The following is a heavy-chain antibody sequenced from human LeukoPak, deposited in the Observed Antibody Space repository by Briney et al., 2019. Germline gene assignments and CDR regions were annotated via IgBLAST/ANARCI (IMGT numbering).Heavy chain of an antibody. D-gene: IGHD4-23*01. Sequence: PSETLSLTCTVSGGSISSSIYYWGWIRQPPGKGMDWIGSIYYSGSTYYNPSLKSRVTISVDTSKNQFSLKLSSVTAADTAVYYCARGGTAVIAPYAFDIWGQGTMVTVSS. CDR3: ARGGTAVIAPYAFDI. V-gene: IGHV4-39*01. J-gene: IGHJ3*02. CDR2: IYYSGST. CDR1: GGSISSSIYY.